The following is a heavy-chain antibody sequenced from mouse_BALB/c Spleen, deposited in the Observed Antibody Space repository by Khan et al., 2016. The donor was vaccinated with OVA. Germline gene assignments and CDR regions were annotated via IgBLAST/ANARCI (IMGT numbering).Heavy chain of an antibody. CDR3: ARPAYDGYYDY. Sequence: QVQLQQPGPELVRPGVSVKISCKGSGYTFTDYAMYWVKQSHAKSLEWIGLISTYSGNTNYNQKFRGKATMTVDKSSSTAYMELARLTSDDSAIYYWARPAYDGYYDYWGQGTTLTVSS. J-gene: IGHJ2*01. D-gene: IGHD2-3*01. CDR2: ISTYSGNT. V-gene: IGHV1S137*01. CDR1: GYTFTDYA.